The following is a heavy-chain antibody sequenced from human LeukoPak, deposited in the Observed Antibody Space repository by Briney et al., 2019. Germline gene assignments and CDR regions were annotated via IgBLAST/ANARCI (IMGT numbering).Heavy chain of an antibody. CDR3: ARSRISYCGGDCYPEMVAFDI. D-gene: IGHD2-21*02. Sequence: PSQTLSLTCTVSGCSISSGGYYWSWIRQHPGKGLEWIVYIYYSGSTYYNPALKSRVTISVDTSKNQSSLKLRSVTAADTAVYYCARSRISYCGGDCYPEMVAFDIWGQGTMVTVSS. CDR1: GCSISSGGYY. V-gene: IGHV4-31*03. CDR2: IYYSGST. J-gene: IGHJ3*02.